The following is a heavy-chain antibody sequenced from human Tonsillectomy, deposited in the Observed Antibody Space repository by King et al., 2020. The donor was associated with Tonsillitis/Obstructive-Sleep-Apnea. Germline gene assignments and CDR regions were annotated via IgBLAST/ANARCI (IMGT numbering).Heavy chain of an antibody. Sequence: TLKESGPTLVKPTQTLTLTCTFSGFSLSTSGVGVGWIRQPPGKALEWLAVIHWDDDKLYSPSLKSRLTITKDTSKNQVVLTMTNMDTVDTGKYYCAHSDGLFDFWGQGTLVTVSS. J-gene: IGHJ4*02. CDR2: IHWDDDK. V-gene: IGHV2-5*02. CDR3: AHSDGLFDF. CDR1: GFSLSTSGVG. D-gene: IGHD5-24*01.